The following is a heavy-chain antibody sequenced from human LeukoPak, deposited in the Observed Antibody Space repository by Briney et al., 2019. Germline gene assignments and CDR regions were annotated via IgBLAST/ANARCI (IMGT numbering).Heavy chain of an antibody. D-gene: IGHD2-15*01. CDR2: IYYSGST. CDR3: ARGGYCSSGGSCYSAAFNWFDP. V-gene: IGHV4-59*08. CDR1: GGSISSYY. Sequence: SETLSLTCTVSGGSISSYYWSWIRQPPGKGLEWIGYIYYSGSTNYNPSLKSRVTISLDTSKNQFSLKLSSVTAADTAVYYCARGGYCSSGGSCYSAAFNWFDPWGQGTLVTVSS. J-gene: IGHJ5*02.